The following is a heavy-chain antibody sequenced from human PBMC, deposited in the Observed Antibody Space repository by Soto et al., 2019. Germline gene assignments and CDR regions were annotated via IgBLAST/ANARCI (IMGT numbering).Heavy chain of an antibody. CDR3: ARGRPDDYSNYYS. CDR1: GYTFTGYY. J-gene: IGHJ4*02. V-gene: IGHV1-2*02. D-gene: IGHD4-4*01. Sequence: ASVKVSCKASGYTFTGYYMHWVRQAPGQGLEWMGWINPNSGGTNYAQKFQGRVTMTRDTSISTAYMELSRLRSDDTAVYYCARGRPDDYSNYYSWGQGTLVTVSS. CDR2: INPNSGGT.